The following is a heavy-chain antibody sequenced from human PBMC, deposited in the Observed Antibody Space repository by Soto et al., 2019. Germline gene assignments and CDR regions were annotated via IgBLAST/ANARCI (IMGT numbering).Heavy chain of an antibody. Sequence: SETLSLTCTVSGGSISSSSYYWGWIRQPPGKGLEWIGSIYYSGSTYYNPSLKSRVTISVDTSKNQFSLKLSSVTAADTAVYYCARLEVDTAMVQNYYYYYGMDVWGQGTTVTVSS. J-gene: IGHJ6*02. V-gene: IGHV4-39*01. CDR1: GGSISSSSYY. D-gene: IGHD5-18*01. CDR3: ARLEVDTAMVQNYYYYYGMDV. CDR2: IYYSGST.